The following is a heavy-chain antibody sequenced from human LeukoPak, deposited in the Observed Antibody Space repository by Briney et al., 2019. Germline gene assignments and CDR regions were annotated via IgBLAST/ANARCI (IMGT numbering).Heavy chain of an antibody. CDR2: IYPGDSDT. CDR1: GYSFTSYW. V-gene: IGHV5-51*01. D-gene: IGHD1-26*01. Sequence: GESLKISCKGSGYSFTSYWIGWVRQMPGKGLEWMGIIYPGDSDTRYSPSFQGQVTISADKSISTAYLQWSSLKASDTAMYYCARGTRGSYHYGTFDYWGQGTLVTASS. CDR3: ARGTRGSYHYGTFDY. J-gene: IGHJ4*02.